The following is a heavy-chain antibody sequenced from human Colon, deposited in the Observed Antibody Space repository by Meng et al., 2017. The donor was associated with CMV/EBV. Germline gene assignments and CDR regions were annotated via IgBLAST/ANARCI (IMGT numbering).Heavy chain of an antibody. CDR1: GGSISSSSYY. Sequence: RQLQESGPGLVKPSETLSLTCTVSGGSISSSSYYWGWIRQPPGKGLEWIGSIYYSGSTYYNPSLKSRVTISVDTFKNQFSLKLSSVTAADTAVYYCARAAAAGEYYFDYWGQGTLVTVSS. CDR2: IYYSGST. V-gene: IGHV4-39*07. CDR3: ARAAAAGEYYFDY. J-gene: IGHJ4*02. D-gene: IGHD6-13*01.